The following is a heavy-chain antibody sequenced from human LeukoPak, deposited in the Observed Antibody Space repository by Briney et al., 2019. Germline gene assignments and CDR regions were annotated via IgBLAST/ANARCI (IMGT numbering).Heavy chain of an antibody. D-gene: IGHD2-15*01. Sequence: ASVKVSCKASRGTFSRYAISWVRQAPGQGLEWMGWISAYNGNTIYAQKVKGRVTMTTDTSTSTAYMELRSLKSDDTAVYYCARASYCSGGSCYSDYWGQGTLVTVSS. CDR3: ARASYCSGGSCYSDY. CDR2: ISAYNGNT. J-gene: IGHJ4*02. V-gene: IGHV1-18*01. CDR1: RGTFSRYA.